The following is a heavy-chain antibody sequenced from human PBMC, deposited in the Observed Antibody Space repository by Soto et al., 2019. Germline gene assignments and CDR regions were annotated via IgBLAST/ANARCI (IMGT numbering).Heavy chain of an antibody. Sequence: GGSLRLSCAASGFTFSSYSMNWVRQAPGKGLEWVSSISSSSSYIYYADSVKGRFTISRDNAKNSLYLQMNSLRAEDTAVYYCARDLWYYGSGSPPRDYWGQGTLVTVSS. D-gene: IGHD3-10*01. CDR1: GFTFSSYS. CDR2: ISSSSSYI. J-gene: IGHJ4*02. CDR3: ARDLWYYGSGSPPRDY. V-gene: IGHV3-21*01.